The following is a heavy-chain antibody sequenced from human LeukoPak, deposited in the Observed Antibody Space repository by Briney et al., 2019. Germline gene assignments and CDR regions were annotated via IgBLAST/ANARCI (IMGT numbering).Heavy chain of an antibody. V-gene: IGHV3-7*04. CDR2: IKEDGSEK. J-gene: IGHJ4*02. Sequence: GGSLRLSCGASGFTFSSYWMSWVRQVPGKGLEWVAKIKEDGSEKYYVDSVEGRFTISRDNAKNSLCLQMNSLRAEDTAVYYWAREPGRGGDFDYWGQGTLVTVSS. CDR1: GFTFSSYW. CDR3: AREPGRGGDFDY. D-gene: IGHD3-10*01.